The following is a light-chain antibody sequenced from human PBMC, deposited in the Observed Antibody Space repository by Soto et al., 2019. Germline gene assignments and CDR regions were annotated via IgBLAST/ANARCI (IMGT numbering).Light chain of an antibody. CDR2: QGT. Sequence: SYELTQPPSVSVPPGQTASITCSGDKLGERYASWYQHKPGQSPVVVIYQGTNRPSGIPERFSGSTSGNTATLTISGTQAMDEADYYCQAWDSSSVVFGGGTNLTVL. J-gene: IGLJ2*01. CDR1: KLGERY. CDR3: QAWDSSSVV. V-gene: IGLV3-1*01.